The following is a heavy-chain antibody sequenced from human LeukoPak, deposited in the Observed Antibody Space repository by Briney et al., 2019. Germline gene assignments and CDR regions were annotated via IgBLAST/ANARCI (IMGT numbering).Heavy chain of an antibody. CDR3: TPYNWNELFHY. J-gene: IGHJ4*02. Sequence: PGGSLRHSCAASGFTFSNGWMSWIRQAPGKGLEWVGRIKSKTDGGTTDYAAPVKGRFTISRDDSKNTLYLQMNSLKTEDTAVYYCTPYNWNELFHYWGQGTLVTVSS. CDR2: IKSKTDGGTT. D-gene: IGHD1-1*01. CDR1: GFTFSNGW. V-gene: IGHV3-15*01.